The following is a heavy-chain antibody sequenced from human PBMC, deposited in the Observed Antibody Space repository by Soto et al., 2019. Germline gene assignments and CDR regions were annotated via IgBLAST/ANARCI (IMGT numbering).Heavy chain of an antibody. V-gene: IGHV5-51*01. Sequence: EVQLVQSGAEVKKPGESLKISCKGSGYSFTSYWIGWVRQMPGKDLEWMGIIYPGDSDTRYSPSFQGQVTISADKSISTAYLQWSSLKASDTAMYYCARLGLGSSSWYNCFDPRGQGTLVTVSS. J-gene: IGHJ5*02. CDR3: ARLGLGSSSWYNCFDP. CDR1: GYSFTSYW. CDR2: IYPGDSDT. D-gene: IGHD6-13*01.